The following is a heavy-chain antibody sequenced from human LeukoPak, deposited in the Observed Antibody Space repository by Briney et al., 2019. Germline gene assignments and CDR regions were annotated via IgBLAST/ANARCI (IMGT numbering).Heavy chain of an antibody. CDR3: AIGSSSWPIEYSQN. CDR1: GFTFSSYS. D-gene: IGHD2-2*01. Sequence: GGSLRLSCAPSGFTFSSYSMNWGRQAPGKGLEWVSYISSTSDTIYYTDSVKGRFTISRDDAKESLYLQMHSLRDEDTAEYYCAIGSSSWPIEYSQNWGQGTLVTVSS. V-gene: IGHV3-48*02. J-gene: IGHJ1*01. CDR2: ISSTSDTI.